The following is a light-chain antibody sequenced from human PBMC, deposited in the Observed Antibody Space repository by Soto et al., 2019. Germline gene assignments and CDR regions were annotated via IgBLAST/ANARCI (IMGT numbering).Light chain of an antibody. CDR2: ATS. CDR1: QSISTY. J-gene: IGKJ1*01. V-gene: IGKV1-39*01. CDR3: QQTYTTPRT. Sequence: DIQMTQSPSSLSASVGDRVTITCRTSQSISTYLNWYQQKPGKAPKLLIYATSSLQSGVPSRFSGSGSGTDFTLTISGLQPEDSATYYCQQTYTTPRTFGQETKVEIK.